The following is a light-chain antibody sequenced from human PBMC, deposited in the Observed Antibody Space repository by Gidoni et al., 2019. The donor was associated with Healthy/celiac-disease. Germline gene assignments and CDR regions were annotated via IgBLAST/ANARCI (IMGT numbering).Light chain of an antibody. CDR2: WAS. J-gene: IGKJ1*01. CDR3: QQYCSTPLT. CDR1: QSVLYSSNNKNY. V-gene: IGKV4-1*01. Sequence: DIVMTQSPDSLTVSLGERATVNCKSSQSVLYSSNNKNYLAWYQQKPRQPPKLLIYWASTRESGVPDRFSGSGSGTDFTLTISSLQAEDVAVYYCQQYCSTPLTFGQGTKVEIK.